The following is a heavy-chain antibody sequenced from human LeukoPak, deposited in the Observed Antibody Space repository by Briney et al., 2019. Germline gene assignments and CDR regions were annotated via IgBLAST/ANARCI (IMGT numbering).Heavy chain of an antibody. D-gene: IGHD4-17*01. CDR2: VYYKGNT. V-gene: IGHV4-39*07. CDR1: GGSVNSNSYY. Sequence: SETLPLTCIVSGGSVNSNSYYWGWIRQPPGRGLEWIGSVYYKGNTYYIPSLKSRVTMSVDTSKNQFSLKLSSVTAADTAVYYCGAGDSYYFDYWGQGTLVTVSS. CDR3: GAGDSYYFDY. J-gene: IGHJ4*02.